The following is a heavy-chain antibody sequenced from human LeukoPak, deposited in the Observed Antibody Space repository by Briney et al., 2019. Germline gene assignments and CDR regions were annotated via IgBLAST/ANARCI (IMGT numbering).Heavy chain of an antibody. J-gene: IGHJ6*03. Sequence: GGSLRLSCAASGFTFSTYSMNWVRQAPGKGLEWVSSISSSGSYIYYADSVKGRFIISRDNAKNSLYLQMNSLRAEDTAVYYCARSPHYSSPYYMDVWGKGTTVTVSS. D-gene: IGHD6-13*01. CDR2: ISSSGSYI. CDR3: ARSPHYSSPYYMDV. V-gene: IGHV3-21*01. CDR1: GFTFSTYS.